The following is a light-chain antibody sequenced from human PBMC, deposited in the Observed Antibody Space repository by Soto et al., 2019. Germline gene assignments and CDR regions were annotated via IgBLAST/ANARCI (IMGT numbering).Light chain of an antibody. J-gene: IGKJ4*01. CDR3: QQYNNWLRT. CDR1: QSVSSSY. Sequence: EIVLTQSPGTLSLSPGERATLSCRASQSVSSSYLAWYQQKPGQAPRLLIYGASTRATGIPARFSGSGSGTEFTLTISSLQSEDFAVYYCQQYNNWLRTFGGGTKVEIK. CDR2: GAS. V-gene: IGKV3-15*01.